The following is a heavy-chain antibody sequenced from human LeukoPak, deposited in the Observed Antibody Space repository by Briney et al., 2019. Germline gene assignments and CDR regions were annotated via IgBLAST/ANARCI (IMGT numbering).Heavy chain of an antibody. CDR1: GFTFSSYA. V-gene: IGHV3-23*01. Sequence: GGSLRLSCAASGFTFSSYAMSWVRQAPGKGLEWVSAISGSGGSTYYADSVKGRFTISRHNSENTLYLQMNSLRAEDTAVYYCARESIAAAGFDYWGQGTLVTVSP. J-gene: IGHJ4*02. D-gene: IGHD6-13*01. CDR3: ARESIAAAGFDY. CDR2: ISGSGGST.